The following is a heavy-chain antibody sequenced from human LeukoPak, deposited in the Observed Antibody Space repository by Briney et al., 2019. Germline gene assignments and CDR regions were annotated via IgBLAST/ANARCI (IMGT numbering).Heavy chain of an antibody. J-gene: IGHJ3*02. CDR2: INHSGGT. CDR1: GGSFSGYY. Sequence: KPSETLSLTCAVYGGSFSGYYWSWIRQPPGKGLEWIGEINHSGGTNYNPSLKSRVTISVDTSKNQFSLKLSSVTAADTAVYYCASAMIGVPDDAFDIWGQGTMVTVSS. D-gene: IGHD3-22*01. CDR3: ASAMIGVPDDAFDI. V-gene: IGHV4-34*01.